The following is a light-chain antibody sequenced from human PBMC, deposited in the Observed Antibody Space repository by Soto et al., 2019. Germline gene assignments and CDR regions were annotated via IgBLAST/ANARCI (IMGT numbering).Light chain of an antibody. CDR3: SSYISSATSHV. CDR1: SRDIGSHNS. CDR2: DVS. J-gene: IGLJ1*01. V-gene: IGLV2-18*02. Sequence: QSALTQPPSVSGSPGQSVTISCSGSSRDIGSHNSVSWYKQAPGTPPKLIISDVSGRPSGVPDRLSESKSGTTASLTISGLQPEDEGDYYCSSYISSATSHVFGTGTKLTDL.